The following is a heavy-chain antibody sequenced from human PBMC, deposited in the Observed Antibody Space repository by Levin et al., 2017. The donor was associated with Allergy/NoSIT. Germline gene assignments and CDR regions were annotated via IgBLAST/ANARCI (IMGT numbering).Heavy chain of an antibody. V-gene: IGHV3-9*01. CDR3: AKDMTVGFGGRGFDH. Sequence: GGSLRLSYAASGFTFNDYALHWVRQAPGKGLEWVAGISWNSGSIGYADSVKGRFTISRDNAKKSLYLEMRSLRAEDTALYYCAKDMTVGFGGRGFDHWGQGSLLTVSS. CDR2: ISWNSGSI. D-gene: IGHD3-10*01. J-gene: IGHJ4*01. CDR1: GFTFNDYA.